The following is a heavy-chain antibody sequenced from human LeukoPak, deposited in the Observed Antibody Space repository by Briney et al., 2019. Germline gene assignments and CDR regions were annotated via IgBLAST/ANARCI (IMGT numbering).Heavy chain of an antibody. CDR3: ARGGVPSHDWFDP. V-gene: IGHV1-46*03. J-gene: IGHJ5*02. CDR2: ISPTGGST. D-gene: IGHD1-26*01. Sequence: ASVKVSCKASAYTFISSYMHWVRQAPGQGLEWMGIISPTGGSTNYAQKFQGRVTMTRDTSTSTVYMELSSLRSEDTAVYYCARGGVPSHDWFDPWGQGTLVTVFS. CDR1: AYTFISSY.